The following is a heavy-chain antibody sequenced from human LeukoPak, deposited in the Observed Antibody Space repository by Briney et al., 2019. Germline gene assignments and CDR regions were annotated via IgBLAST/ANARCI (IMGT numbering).Heavy chain of an antibody. J-gene: IGHJ3*02. CDR2: INTYNGNT. CDR1: GYPFTSYG. CDR3: ARVRSALTIVVVPAAMEASDAFDI. V-gene: IGHV1-18*04. D-gene: IGHD2-2*01. Sequence: SVKVSFKASGYPFTSYGISWGRPAPGQGVGWMGWINTYNGNTNYSQKRQGRVTMTTDTSTSTAYMELRSLRSDDTAVYYCARVRSALTIVVVPAAMEASDAFDIWGQGTMVTVSS.